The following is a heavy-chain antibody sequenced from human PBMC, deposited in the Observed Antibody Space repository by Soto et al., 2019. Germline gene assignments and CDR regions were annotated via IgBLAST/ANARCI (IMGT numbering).Heavy chain of an antibody. D-gene: IGHD3-22*01. J-gene: IGHJ4*02. CDR1: GGSISSYY. Sequence: ETLSLTCTVSGGSISSYYWSWIRQPPGKGLEWIGYIYYSGSTNYNPSLKSRVTISVDTSKNQFSLKLSSVTAADTAVYYCARGPDYYDSSGYSVTFDYWGKGTLVTVSS. V-gene: IGHV4-59*01. CDR3: ARGPDYYDSSGYSVTFDY. CDR2: IYYSGST.